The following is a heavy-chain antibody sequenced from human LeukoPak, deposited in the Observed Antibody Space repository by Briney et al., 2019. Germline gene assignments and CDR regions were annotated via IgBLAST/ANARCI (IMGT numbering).Heavy chain of an antibody. D-gene: IGHD6-6*01. CDR2: ISSSSSYI. Sequence: GGSLRVSCAASGFTFSSYSMNWVRQAPGKGLEWVSSISSSSSYIYYADSVKGRFTISRDSAKNSLYLQMNSLRAEDTAVYYCARAGSSSYDYWGQGTLVTVSS. CDR1: GFTFSSYS. J-gene: IGHJ4*02. CDR3: ARAGSSSYDY. V-gene: IGHV3-21*01.